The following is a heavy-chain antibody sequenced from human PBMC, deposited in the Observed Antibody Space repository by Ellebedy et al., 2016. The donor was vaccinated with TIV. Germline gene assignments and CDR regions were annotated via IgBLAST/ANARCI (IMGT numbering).Heavy chain of an antibody. J-gene: IGHJ5*02. CDR3: ARDSRLRISFPPEPPANWFDP. CDR2: INPNSGGT. CDR1: GYTFTGYY. D-gene: IGHD4-17*01. Sequence: AASVKVSCKASGYTFTGYYMHWVRQAPGPGLEWMGWINPNSGGTNYAQKFQGRVTMTRDTSISTAYMELSRLRSDDTAVYYCARDSRLRISFPPEPPANWFDPWGQGTLVTVSS. V-gene: IGHV1-2*02.